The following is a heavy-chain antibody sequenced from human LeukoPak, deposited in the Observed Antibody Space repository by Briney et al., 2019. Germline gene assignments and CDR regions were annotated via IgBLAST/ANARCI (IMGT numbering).Heavy chain of an antibody. CDR3: VEGGAPSYYDGSGDAYFDY. CDR2: ISGSGGRT. Sequence: QSGGSLRLSCAAPGFTFSSYAMSWVRQAPGKGLEWVSVISGSGGRTSYADSVKGRFTVSRDNSKNTLYLQMNSLRAEDTAVYFCVEGGAPSYYDGSGDAYFDYWGQGTLVTVSS. J-gene: IGHJ4*02. CDR1: GFTFSSYA. D-gene: IGHD3-22*01. V-gene: IGHV3-23*01.